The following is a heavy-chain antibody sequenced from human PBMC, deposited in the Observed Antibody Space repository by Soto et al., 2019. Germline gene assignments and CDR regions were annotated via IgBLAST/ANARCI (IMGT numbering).Heavy chain of an antibody. J-gene: IGHJ6*02. CDR1: GYSFTSYW. V-gene: IGHV5-51*01. CDR2: IYPGDSDT. Sequence: PGESLKISCKGSGYSFTSYWIGWVRQMPGKGLEWMGIIYPGDSDTRYSPSFQGQVTISADKSISTAYLQWSSLKASDTAMYYCARHRSTIFGVVTPQAYGMDVWGQGTTVTVSS. D-gene: IGHD3-3*01. CDR3: ARHRSTIFGVVTPQAYGMDV.